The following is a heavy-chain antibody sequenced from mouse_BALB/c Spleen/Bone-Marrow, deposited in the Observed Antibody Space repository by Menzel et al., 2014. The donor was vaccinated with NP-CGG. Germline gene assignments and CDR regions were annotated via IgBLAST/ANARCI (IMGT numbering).Heavy chain of an antibody. D-gene: IGHD2-1*01. CDR2: IRNKANGYTT. J-gene: IGHJ4*01. V-gene: IGHV7-3*02. CDR3: ARSLYPRAMDY. CDR1: GFTFTDYY. Sequence: EVKLMESGGGLVQPGGALRLSCAPSGFTFTDYYMSWVRQPPGKALEWLGFIRNKANGYTTEYSASVKGRFTISRDNSQSILYLQMNTLRAEDSATYYCARSLYPRAMDYWGQGTSVTVSS.